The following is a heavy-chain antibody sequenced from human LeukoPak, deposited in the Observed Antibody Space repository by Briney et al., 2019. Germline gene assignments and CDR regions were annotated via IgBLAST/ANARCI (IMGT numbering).Heavy chain of an antibody. V-gene: IGHV4-34*01. CDR1: GGSFSGYY. CDR2: INHSGST. J-gene: IGHJ3*02. CDR3: ARGKGISGYYDSSGYNAFDI. Sequence: PSETLSLAXAVYGGSFSGYYWSWIRQPPGKGLEWIGEINHSGSTNYNPSLKSRVTISVDTSKNQFSLKLSSVTAADTAVYYCARGKGISGYYDSSGYNAFDIWGQGTMVTVSS. D-gene: IGHD3-22*01.